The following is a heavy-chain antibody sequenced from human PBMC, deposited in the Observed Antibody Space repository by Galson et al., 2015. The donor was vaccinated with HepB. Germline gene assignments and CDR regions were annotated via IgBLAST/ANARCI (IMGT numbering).Heavy chain of an antibody. J-gene: IGHJ4*02. V-gene: IGHV3-23*01. CDR1: GFTFSTYA. D-gene: IGHD5-12*01. Sequence: SLRLSCAASGFTFSTYAMTWVRQAPGKGPEWVSSISGTGGSTHYADSVQGRFTISRDNSKNTLYLQMNSLRAEDTAIYYCAKQGLRLFDYWGQGTLVTVSS. CDR3: AKQGLRLFDY. CDR2: ISGTGGST.